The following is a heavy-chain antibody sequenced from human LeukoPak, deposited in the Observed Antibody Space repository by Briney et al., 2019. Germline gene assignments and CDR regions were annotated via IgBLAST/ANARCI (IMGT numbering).Heavy chain of an antibody. CDR3: AKDDSAYSYASFDY. J-gene: IGHJ4*02. Sequence: GGSLRLSCAAPGFTFSSYAMSWVRQAPGKGLEWVSAIGGSGTSAYYADSLKGRFTISRDNSKNTLSLQVNSLRAEDTAVYYCAKDDSAYSYASFDYWGQGTLVTVSS. CDR1: GFTFSSYA. CDR2: IGGSGTSA. V-gene: IGHV3-23*01. D-gene: IGHD5-18*01.